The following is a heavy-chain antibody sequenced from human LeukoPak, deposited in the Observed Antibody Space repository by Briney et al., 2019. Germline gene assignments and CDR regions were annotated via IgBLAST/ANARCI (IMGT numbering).Heavy chain of an antibody. CDR2: IYYSGST. CDR1: GGSISSYY. D-gene: IGHD3-9*01. V-gene: IGHV4-59*01. CDR3: ARAPLRSIVTGEGPLYGMDV. J-gene: IGHJ6*02. Sequence: SETLSLTCTVSGGSISSYYWSWIRQPPGKGLEWIGYIYYSGSTNYNPSLKSRVTISVDTSKNQFSLKLSSVTAADTAVYYCARAPLRSIVTGEGPLYGMDVWGQGTTVTVSS.